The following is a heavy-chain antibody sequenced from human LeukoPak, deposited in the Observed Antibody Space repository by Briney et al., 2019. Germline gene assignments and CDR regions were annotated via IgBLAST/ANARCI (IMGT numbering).Heavy chain of an antibody. J-gene: IGHJ3*02. Sequence: ASVKVSCKGSGYTFTSYEINWVRQATGQGLEWMGWMSPNSGNTGYAQKFQGRVTMTRNTSISTAYMELRSLRSDDTAVYYCARAQYYYDSSGPRDAFDIWGQGTMVTVSS. CDR3: ARAQYYYDSSGPRDAFDI. CDR1: GYTFTSYE. D-gene: IGHD3-22*01. CDR2: MSPNSGNT. V-gene: IGHV1-8*01.